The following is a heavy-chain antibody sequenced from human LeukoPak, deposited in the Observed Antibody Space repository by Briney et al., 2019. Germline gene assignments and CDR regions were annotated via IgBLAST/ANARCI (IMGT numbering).Heavy chain of an antibody. CDR1: GFTFSSYA. CDR2: ISYDGSNK. V-gene: IGHV3-30-3*01. Sequence: GGSLRLSCAASGFTFSSYAMHWVRQAPGKGLEWVAVISYDGSNKYYADFVKGRFTISRDNSKNTLYLQMNSPRAEDTAVYYCARDQDSGSYYYYYYYMDVWGKGTTVTVSS. D-gene: IGHD1-26*01. CDR3: ARDQDSGSYYYYYYYMDV. J-gene: IGHJ6*03.